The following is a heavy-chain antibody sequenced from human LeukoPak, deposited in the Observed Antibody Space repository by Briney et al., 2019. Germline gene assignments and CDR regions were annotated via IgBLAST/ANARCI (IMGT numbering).Heavy chain of an antibody. D-gene: IGHD3-22*01. J-gene: IGHJ6*02. CDR3: ARTNYYDSTDYGMDV. Sequence: SETLSLTCAVYGGSFSGYYWSWIRQPPGKGLEWIGEINHSGSTNYNPSLKSRVTISVDTSKKQFSLKLSSVTAADTAVYYCARTNYYDSTDYGMDVWGQGTTVTVSS. V-gene: IGHV4-34*01. CDR2: INHSGST. CDR1: GGSFSGYY.